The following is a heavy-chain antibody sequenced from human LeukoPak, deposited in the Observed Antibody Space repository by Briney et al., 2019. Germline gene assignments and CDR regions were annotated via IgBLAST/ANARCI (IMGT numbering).Heavy chain of an antibody. Sequence: ASVKVSCKASGYTFTGYYMHWVRQAPGQGLEWMGWINPNSGGTNYAQKFQGRVTMTRDTSISTAYMELSRLRSDDTAVYYCARVAPGYNSSWYPPHFDYWGQGTLVTVSS. CDR3: ARVAPGYNSSWYPPHFDY. CDR1: GYTFTGYY. J-gene: IGHJ4*02. D-gene: IGHD6-13*01. V-gene: IGHV1-2*02. CDR2: INPNSGGT.